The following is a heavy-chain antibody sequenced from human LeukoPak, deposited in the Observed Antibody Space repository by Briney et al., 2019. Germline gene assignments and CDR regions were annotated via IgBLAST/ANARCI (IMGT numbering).Heavy chain of an antibody. CDR3: AREGGFCGGDCYSVEYFQH. J-gene: IGHJ1*01. Sequence: ASVKASCKASGYTFTSYGISWVRQAPGQGVEGMGGISAYNGNTNYAQKLQGRVTMTTDTSTSTAYMELRSLRSADTAVYYCAREGGFCGGDCYSVEYFQHWGQGTLVTVSS. V-gene: IGHV1-18*01. CDR1: GYTFTSYG. CDR2: ISAYNGNT. D-gene: IGHD2-21*02.